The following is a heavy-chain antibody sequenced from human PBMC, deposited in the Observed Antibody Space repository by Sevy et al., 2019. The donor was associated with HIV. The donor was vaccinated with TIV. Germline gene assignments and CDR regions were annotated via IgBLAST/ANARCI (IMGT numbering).Heavy chain of an antibody. J-gene: IGHJ3*02. CDR2: IGGAGDET. D-gene: IGHD2-15*01. CDR1: EFTVNNYA. V-gene: IGHV3-23*01. Sequence: GGSLRLSCVASEFTVNNYAMSWVRQAPGKGLEWVSSIGGAGDETFYADSVKGRFTISRDKSKNTLYLQMNSLRAEDTAIYYCATDIILIVGEALDIWGQGTMVTVSS. CDR3: ATDIILIVGEALDI.